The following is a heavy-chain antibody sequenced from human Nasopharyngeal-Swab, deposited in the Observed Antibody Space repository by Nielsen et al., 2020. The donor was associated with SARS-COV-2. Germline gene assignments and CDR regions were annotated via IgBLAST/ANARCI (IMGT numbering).Heavy chain of an antibody. V-gene: IGHV3-9*01. CDR1: GFTFYDYA. CDR2: ITWNSGSI. J-gene: IGHJ4*02. CDR3: ARGHGGNSRLDY. Sequence: SLQLSCAASGFTFYDYAMHWVLQAPGKGLEWVSGITWNSGSIGYADSVKGRFTISRDNAKNSLYLQMNSLRIEDTALYDCARGHGGNSRLDYWGQGTLVTVSS. D-gene: IGHD4-23*01.